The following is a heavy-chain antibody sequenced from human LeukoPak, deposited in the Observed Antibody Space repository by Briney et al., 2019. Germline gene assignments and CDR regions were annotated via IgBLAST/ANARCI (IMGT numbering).Heavy chain of an antibody. V-gene: IGHV1-18*01. Sequence: GASVKVSCKASGYTFSTYGLMWVRQAPGQGLEWMGWINTNNGNTNYAQKFQGRVTMTTDTSTSTGYMELRSLRSDDTAVYYCAGKRCTGDCYLFDPWGQGTLVTVSS. CDR1: GYTFSTYG. CDR2: INTNNGNT. J-gene: IGHJ5*02. CDR3: AGKRCTGDCYLFDP. D-gene: IGHD2-21*02.